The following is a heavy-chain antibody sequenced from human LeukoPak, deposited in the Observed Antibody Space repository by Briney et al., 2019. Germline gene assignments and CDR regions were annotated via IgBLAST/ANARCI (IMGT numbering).Heavy chain of an antibody. Sequence: HAGGSLRLSCAASGFIFTTHWMSWVRQAPGKGLEWVANIKQDGSDKYYVESVKGRFTISRDNAKNSLYLQMNSLRVEDTAVYYCARTYQGDMDVWGQGTTVTVSS. V-gene: IGHV3-7*01. D-gene: IGHD2-21*01. CDR2: IKQDGSDK. J-gene: IGHJ6*02. CDR3: ARTYQGDMDV. CDR1: GFIFTTHW.